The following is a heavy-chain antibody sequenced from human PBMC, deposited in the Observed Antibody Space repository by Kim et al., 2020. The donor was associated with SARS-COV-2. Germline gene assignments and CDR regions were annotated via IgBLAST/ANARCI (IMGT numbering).Heavy chain of an antibody. Sequence: SETLSLTCSVSGGSISSYYWSWIRQPPGKGLEWIGYIYYSGSTNYNPSLKSRVTISVDTSKNQFSLKLSSVTAADTAVYYCARLGRGYSYLAPNWFDPWGQGTLVTVSS. J-gene: IGHJ5*02. CDR3: ARLGRGYSYLAPNWFDP. CDR2: IYYSGST. D-gene: IGHD5-18*01. CDR1: GGSISSYY. V-gene: IGHV4-59*01.